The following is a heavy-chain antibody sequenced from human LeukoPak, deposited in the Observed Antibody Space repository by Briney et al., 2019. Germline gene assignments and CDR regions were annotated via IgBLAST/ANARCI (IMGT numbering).Heavy chain of an antibody. J-gene: IGHJ3*02. D-gene: IGHD2-2*01. CDR2: IYYSGST. Sequence: SQTLSLTCTVSGGSISSGGYYWSWIRQHPGKDLEWIGYIYYSGSTYYNPSLKSRVTISVDTSKNQFSLKLSSVTAADTAVYYCARDRSGRSTSIDAFDIWGQGTMVTVSS. V-gene: IGHV4-31*03. CDR3: ARDRSGRSTSIDAFDI. CDR1: GGSISSGGYY.